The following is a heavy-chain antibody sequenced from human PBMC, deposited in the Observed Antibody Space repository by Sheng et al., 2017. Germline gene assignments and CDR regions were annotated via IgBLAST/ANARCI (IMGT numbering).Heavy chain of an antibody. V-gene: IGHV1-69*13. Sequence: QVQLVQSGAEVKKPGSSVKVSCKASGGTFSSYAISWVRQAPGQGLEWMGGIIPIFGTANYAQKFQGRVTITADESTSTAYMELSSLRSEDMAVYYCARGYCSGGSCYGRNHNWFDPWGQGTLVTVSS. CDR1: GGTFSSYA. D-gene: IGHD2-15*01. J-gene: IGHJ5*02. CDR2: IIPIFGTA. CDR3: ARGYCSGGSCYGRNHNWFDP.